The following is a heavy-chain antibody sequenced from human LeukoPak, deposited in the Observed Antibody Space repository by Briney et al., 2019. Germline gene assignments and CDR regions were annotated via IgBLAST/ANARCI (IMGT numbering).Heavy chain of an antibody. CDR3: ARGVLGYCSSTSCYPFDY. CDR1: GFTFSSYG. Sequence: PGRSLRLSCAASGFTFSSYGMHWVRQAPGKGPEWVAVIWYDGSNKYYADSVKGRFTISRDNSKNTLYLQMNSLRAEDTAVYYCARGVLGYCSSTSCYPFDYWGQGTLVTVSS. V-gene: IGHV3-33*01. J-gene: IGHJ4*02. CDR2: IWYDGSNK. D-gene: IGHD2-2*01.